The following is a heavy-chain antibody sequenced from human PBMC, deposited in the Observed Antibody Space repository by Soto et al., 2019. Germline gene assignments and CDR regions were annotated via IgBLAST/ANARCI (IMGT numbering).Heavy chain of an antibody. J-gene: IGHJ5*02. CDR2: IYSGGST. CDR1: GFTVSSNY. Sequence: GGSLRLSCAASGFTVSSNYMSWVRQAPGKGLEWVSVIYSGGSTYYADSVKGRFTISRDNSKNTLYLQMNSLRAEETAVYYCARDARRDEDYDFWSGPRTLNWFDPWGQGTLVTVSS. V-gene: IGHV3-66*01. D-gene: IGHD3-3*01. CDR3: ARDARRDEDYDFWSGPRTLNWFDP.